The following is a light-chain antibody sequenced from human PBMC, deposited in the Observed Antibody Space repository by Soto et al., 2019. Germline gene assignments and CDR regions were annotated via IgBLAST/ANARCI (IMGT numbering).Light chain of an antibody. CDR3: QQSYNTPRT. Sequence: DIQMTQSPSSLSASVGDRVTITCRASQSIRRSLNWFQQKAGKAPKVLIYDASSLQSGVPPRFSGSGSGTDFTLTISSLHAEDFATYYCQQSYNTPRTFGQGTRVEIK. CDR1: QSIRRS. CDR2: DAS. J-gene: IGKJ1*01. V-gene: IGKV1-39*01.